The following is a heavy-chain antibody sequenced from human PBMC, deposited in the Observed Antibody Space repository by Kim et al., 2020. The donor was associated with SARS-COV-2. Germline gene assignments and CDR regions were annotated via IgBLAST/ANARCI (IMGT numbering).Heavy chain of an antibody. CDR3: ARACSVAGGNCYYAFDI. Sequence: GGSLRLSCVVSGFSFSNYWMSWVRQVPGKGLEWVASIKQDGSEKFYVDSVKGRFIISRDNVENSLYLQVNSLTVEDTAIYYCARACSVAGGNCYYAFDIWGQGTMVTVSS. J-gene: IGHJ3*02. V-gene: IGHV3-7*01. CDR2: IKQDGSEK. D-gene: IGHD2-21*01. CDR1: GFSFSNYW.